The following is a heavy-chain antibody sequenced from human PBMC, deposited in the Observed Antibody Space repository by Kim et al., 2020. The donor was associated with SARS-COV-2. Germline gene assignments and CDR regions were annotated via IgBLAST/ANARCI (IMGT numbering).Heavy chain of an antibody. CDR1: GGSISSSNW. J-gene: IGHJ4*02. V-gene: IGHV4-4*02. Sequence: SETLSLTCAVSGGSISSSNWWSWVRQPPGKGLEWIGEIYHSGSTNYNPSLKSRVTISVDKSKNQFSLKLSSVTAADTAVYYCARDGEGYCSGGSCYYFDYWGQGTLVTVSS. D-gene: IGHD2-15*01. CDR2: IYHSGST. CDR3: ARDGEGYCSGGSCYYFDY.